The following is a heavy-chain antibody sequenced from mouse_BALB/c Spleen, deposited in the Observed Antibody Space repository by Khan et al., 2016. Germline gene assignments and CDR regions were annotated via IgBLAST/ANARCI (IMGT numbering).Heavy chain of an antibody. J-gene: IGHJ4*01. CDR3: ECVRHTMDY. D-gene: IGHD2-14*01. V-gene: IGHV5-6-3*01. CDR2: INSDGSST. Sequence: EVELVGSGGGFVQPGGSLELSCAASGFTFTTYAMSWVRQTPDKRLELVATINSDGSSTYYADTVKGRFTISRDNAKNTLYLQLSRLKSEDTAMYYCECVRHTMDYWGRGTSVTVSS. CDR1: GFTFTTYA.